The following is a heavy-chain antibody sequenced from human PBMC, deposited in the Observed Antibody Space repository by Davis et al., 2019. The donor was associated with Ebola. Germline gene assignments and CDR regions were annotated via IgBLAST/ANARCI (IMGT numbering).Heavy chain of an antibody. CDR2: FDPEDGER. CDR1: EYTLTELS. CDR3: AIGGRAGGFDY. Sequence: ASVKVSCKVSEYTLTELSIHWVRQAPGKGLEWMGRFDPEDGERIYAQKFQGRATMTDDTSTDTAYMKLTSLRSEDTAVYYCAIGGRAGGFDYWGQGTLVTVSS. J-gene: IGHJ4*02. V-gene: IGHV1-24*01.